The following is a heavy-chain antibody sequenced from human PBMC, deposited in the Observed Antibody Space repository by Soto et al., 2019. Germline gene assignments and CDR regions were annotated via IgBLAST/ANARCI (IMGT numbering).Heavy chain of an antibody. CDR2: ITSSSTTI. CDR3: ARDNGIAGSFDP. CDR1: GFTFSAYS. V-gene: IGHV3-48*02. D-gene: IGHD6-13*01. J-gene: IGHJ5*02. Sequence: GGSLRLSCAASGFTFSAYSMNWVRQAPGKGLEWISYITSSSTTIFYADSVKGRFTISRDNAKNSLYLQMNSLRDEDTSVYYCARDNGIAGSFDPWGQGTLVTVSS.